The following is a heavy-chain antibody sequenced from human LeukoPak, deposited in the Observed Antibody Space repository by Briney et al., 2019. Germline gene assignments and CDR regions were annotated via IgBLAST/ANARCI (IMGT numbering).Heavy chain of an antibody. J-gene: IGHJ6*02. V-gene: IGHV3-30-3*01. CDR1: GFTFSSYA. Sequence: PGRSLRLSCAASGFTFSSYAMHWVRQAPGKGLEWVAVTSYDRSNRYYADSVKGRFTISRDNSKNTLYLQMNSLRAEDTAVYYCARDSYGMDVWGQGTTVTVSS. CDR3: ARDSYGMDV. CDR2: TSYDRSNR.